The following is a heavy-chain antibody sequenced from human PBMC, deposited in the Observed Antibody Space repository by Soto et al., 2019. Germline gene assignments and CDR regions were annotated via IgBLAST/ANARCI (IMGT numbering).Heavy chain of an antibody. J-gene: IGHJ4*02. CDR3: ARRPKRGSYSWCFDY. CDR2: IYYSGSA. Sequence: QLQLQESGPGLVKPSETLSLTCTVSGGSITSNAYYWGWIRQPPGKGLEWLGCIYYSGSASYNPSLKRRVTMSVDTSKNQFSLKLSSVTAADTAVYYCARRPKRGSYSWCFDYWGQGTLVTVSS. D-gene: IGHD1-26*01. V-gene: IGHV4-39*01. CDR1: GGSITSNAYY.